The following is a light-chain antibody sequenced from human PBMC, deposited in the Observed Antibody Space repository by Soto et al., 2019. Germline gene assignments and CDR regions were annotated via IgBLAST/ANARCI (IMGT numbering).Light chain of an antibody. Sequence: EIVMTQSPATLSVSPGERATLSYRASQSVNNNLAWYQQKPGQAPRLLIYGASARATGIPARFSGSGSGTEFTLTISSLQSEDFAVYYCQQYNNWPLTFGGGTNVEIK. CDR1: QSVNNN. CDR3: QQYNNWPLT. J-gene: IGKJ4*01. V-gene: IGKV3-15*01. CDR2: GAS.